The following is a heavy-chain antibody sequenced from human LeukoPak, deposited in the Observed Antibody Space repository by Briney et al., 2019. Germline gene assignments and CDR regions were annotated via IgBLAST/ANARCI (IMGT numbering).Heavy chain of an antibody. D-gene: IGHD3-22*01. V-gene: IGHV4-4*07. CDR3: ARDRYYYDSSGYLDWFDP. J-gene: IGHJ5*02. CDR2: IYTSVST. Sequence: SETLSLTCTVSGGSISSYYWSWIRQPAGQGLEWIGRIYTSVSTNYNPSLKRRVIMSADTSKNQFSLKLSSVTAADTAVYYCARDRYYYDSSGYLDWFDPWGQGTLVTVSS. CDR1: GGSISSYY.